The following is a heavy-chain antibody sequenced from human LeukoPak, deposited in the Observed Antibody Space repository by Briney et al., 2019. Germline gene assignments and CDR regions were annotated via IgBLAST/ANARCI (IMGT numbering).Heavy chain of an antibody. CDR1: GFTFSSYW. CDR2: IKQDGSEK. CDR3: ARGSSSNSWYFDY. Sequence: GGSLRLSCAASGFTFSSYWMSWVRQAPGKGLEWVANIKQDGSEKYYVDSVKGRFTISRDNAKNSLYLQMNSLRAEDTAVYYCARGSSSNSWYFDYWGQGTLVTVSS. V-gene: IGHV3-7*01. D-gene: IGHD6-13*01. J-gene: IGHJ4*02.